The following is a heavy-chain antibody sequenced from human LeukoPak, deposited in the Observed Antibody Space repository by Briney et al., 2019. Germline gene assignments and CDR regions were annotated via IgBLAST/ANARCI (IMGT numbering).Heavy chain of an antibody. V-gene: IGHV3-48*01. CDR3: AIWMGNNGDFTGPLDY. Sequence: GGSLRPSCAASGFTFRNYGLSWFRQAPGKGPEWVSYIRSAGGNINYADSVKGRFIISRDNGKNSLYLQMNSLRAEDAAVYYCAIWMGNNGDFTGPLDYWGQGTLVTVSS. J-gene: IGHJ4*02. CDR1: GFTFRNYG. D-gene: IGHD2-8*01. CDR2: IRSAGGNI.